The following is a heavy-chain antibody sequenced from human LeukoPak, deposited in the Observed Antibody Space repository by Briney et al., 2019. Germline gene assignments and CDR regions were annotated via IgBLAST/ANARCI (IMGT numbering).Heavy chain of an antibody. CDR2: INDRGTNT. J-gene: IGHJ4*02. V-gene: IGHV3-23*01. Sequence: GGSLRLSCAASGFTFSSHAMTWVRQSPEKGLEWVSAINDRGTNTNYADSVKGRFTISRDNSKNTLFLQMASLRVEDTAVYYCANTLGRGEYWGQGTLVTVSS. CDR3: ANTLGRGEY. D-gene: IGHD7-27*01. CDR1: GFTFSSHA.